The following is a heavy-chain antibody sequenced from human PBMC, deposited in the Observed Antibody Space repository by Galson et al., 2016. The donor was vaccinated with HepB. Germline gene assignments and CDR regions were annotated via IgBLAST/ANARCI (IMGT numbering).Heavy chain of an antibody. V-gene: IGHV3-66*04. CDR3: ARHYCDASGHPNYLTH. Sequence: SLRLSCAVAGFAVRSYCMSWVRQAPGKGLEWASVIYSADTTYYADSVKGRSTISTDSSKNTLYLQMDRLRDDDTAVYYCARHYCDASGHPNYLTHWGQGTPVTVSS. CDR1: GFAVRSYC. J-gene: IGHJ4*02. D-gene: IGHD3-22*01. CDR2: IYSADTT.